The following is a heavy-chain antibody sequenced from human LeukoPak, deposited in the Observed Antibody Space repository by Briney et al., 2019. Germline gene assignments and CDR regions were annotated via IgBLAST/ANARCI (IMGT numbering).Heavy chain of an antibody. CDR2: ICGSGGGT. V-gene: IGHV3-23*01. CDR3: AKCSGGSCYSSDNY. D-gene: IGHD2-15*01. Sequence: PGGSLRLSCAASGFTFSNYAMTWVRQAPGKGLEWVSSICGSGGGTYYADSVKGRFTISRDNSKNTQYLQMNSLRADDTAIYYCAKCSGGSCYSSDNYWGQGTLVTVSS. CDR1: GFTFSNYA. J-gene: IGHJ4*02.